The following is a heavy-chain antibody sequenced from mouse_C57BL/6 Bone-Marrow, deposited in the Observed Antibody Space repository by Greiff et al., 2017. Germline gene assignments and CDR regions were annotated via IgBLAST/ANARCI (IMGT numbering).Heavy chain of an antibody. Sequence: EVQLQQSGPELVKPGASVKISCKASGYSFTDYNMNWVQQSHGKSLEWIGVINPNYGTTSYNQKFKGKATLTVDHASNTAYMQLNSLTSEDSAIYYCARGYDYDYAIDYWGQGTSVTVSS. CDR2: INPNYGTT. J-gene: IGHJ4*01. V-gene: IGHV1-39*01. CDR1: GYSFTDYN. D-gene: IGHD2-4*01. CDR3: ARGYDYDYAIDY.